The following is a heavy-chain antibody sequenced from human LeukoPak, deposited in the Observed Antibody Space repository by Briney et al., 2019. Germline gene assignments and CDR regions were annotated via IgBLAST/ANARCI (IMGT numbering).Heavy chain of an antibody. CDR3: ARPPALNY. CDR2: ISSRGSII. Sequence: PGGSLRLSCTASGFTFSSFDMNWVRQAPGKGLEWVSYISSRGSIIYYADSVKGRFTISRDNAKNSLYLQMHSLRAEDTAVYYCARPPALNYWGQGTLVTVSS. J-gene: IGHJ4*02. D-gene: IGHD3-9*01. CDR1: GFTFSSFD. V-gene: IGHV3-48*03.